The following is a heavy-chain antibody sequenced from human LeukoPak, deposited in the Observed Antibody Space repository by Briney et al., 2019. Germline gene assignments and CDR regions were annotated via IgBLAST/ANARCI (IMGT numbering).Heavy chain of an antibody. CDR3: ARPPLRYFDWLIDY. Sequence: GGSLRLSCAASGFTFSLYSMTWVRQAAGKGLEWVANINEDGSEQYYVDSVKGRFTISRDNAKNLLYLQMGSLRAEDTAVYYCARPPLRYFDWLIDYWGQGTLVTVS. CDR1: GFTFSLYS. D-gene: IGHD3-9*01. J-gene: IGHJ4*02. CDR2: INEDGSEQ. V-gene: IGHV3-7*01.